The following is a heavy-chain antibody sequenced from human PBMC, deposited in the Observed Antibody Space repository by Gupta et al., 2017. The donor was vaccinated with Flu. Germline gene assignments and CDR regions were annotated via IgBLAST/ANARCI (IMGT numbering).Heavy chain of an antibody. V-gene: IGHV3-64*01. CDR3: ARYSSSSYDY. Sequence: EVQLVESGGGLVQPGGSLRLSCAASGFTFSTYAMHWVRQAPGKGLEYVSAISTDGGGTYYANSVKGRFIISRDNSKNTLYLQMGSLRAEDMAVYYCARYSSSSYDYWGQGALVTVSS. J-gene: IGHJ4*02. D-gene: IGHD6-13*01. CDR2: ISTDGGGT. CDR1: GFTFSTYA.